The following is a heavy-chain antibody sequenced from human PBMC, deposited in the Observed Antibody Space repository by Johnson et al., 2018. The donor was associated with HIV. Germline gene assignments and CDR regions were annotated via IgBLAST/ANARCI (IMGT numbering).Heavy chain of an antibody. V-gene: IGHV3-30*04. D-gene: IGHD6-13*01. CDR3: AKDLQQPQRGEHALAQDAFDI. J-gene: IGHJ3*02. CDR1: GFTFSSYA. Sequence: QVLLVESGGGVVQPGRSLRLSCAASGFTFSSYAMHWVRQAPGKGLEWVAVISYDGSNKYYADSVKGRFTISRDNSKNTLYLQMNSLRAEDTAVYYCAKDLQQPQRGEHALAQDAFDIWGQGTMVTVSS. CDR2: ISYDGSNK.